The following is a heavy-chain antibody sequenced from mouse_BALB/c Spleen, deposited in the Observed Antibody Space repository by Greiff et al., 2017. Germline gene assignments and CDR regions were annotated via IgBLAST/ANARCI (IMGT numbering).Heavy chain of an antibody. V-gene: IGHV1S127*01. D-gene: IGHD4-1*01. Sequence: VQLQQPGAELVKPGASVKMSCKASGYTFTSYWMHWVKQRPGQGLEWIGTIDPSDSYTSYNQKFKGKATLTVDTSSSTAYMQLSSLTSEDSAVYYYTRYQLTGTLFDYWGQGTTLTVSS. J-gene: IGHJ2*01. CDR3: TRYQLTGTLFDY. CDR1: GYTFTSYW. CDR2: IDPSDSYT.